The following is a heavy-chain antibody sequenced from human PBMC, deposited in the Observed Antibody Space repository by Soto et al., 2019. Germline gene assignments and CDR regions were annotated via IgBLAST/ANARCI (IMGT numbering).Heavy chain of an antibody. J-gene: IGHJ2*01. D-gene: IGHD6-19*01. CDR2: ISWNSGSI. CDR3: AKDEPGIAVAGRDHGYFDL. V-gene: IGHV3-9*01. CDR1: GFTFDDYA. Sequence: EVQLVESGGGLVQPGRSLRLSCAASGFTFDDYAMHWVRQAPGKGLEWVSGISWNSGSIGYADSVKGRFTISRDNAKNSLYLQMNSLRAEDTALYYCAKDEPGIAVAGRDHGYFDLWGRGTLVTVSS.